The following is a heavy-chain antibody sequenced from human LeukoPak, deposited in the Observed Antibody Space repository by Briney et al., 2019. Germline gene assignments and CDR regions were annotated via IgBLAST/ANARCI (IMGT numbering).Heavy chain of an antibody. CDR2: IKQDGSEK. Sequence: GGSPRLSRAASGFTFSSYWMSWVRQAPGKGLEWVANIKQDGSEKYYVDSVKGRFTISRDNAKNSLYLQMNSLRAEDTAVYFCARGQTTVTNWGQGTLVTVSS. J-gene: IGHJ4*02. V-gene: IGHV3-7*03. CDR1: GFTFSSYW. D-gene: IGHD4-17*01. CDR3: ARGQTTVTN.